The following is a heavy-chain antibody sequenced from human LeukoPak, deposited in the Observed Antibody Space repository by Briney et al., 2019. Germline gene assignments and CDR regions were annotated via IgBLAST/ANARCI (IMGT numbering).Heavy chain of an antibody. CDR1: GYTFTGYY. CDR3: ARGDYDILTGPTTTGYYYMDV. D-gene: IGHD3-9*01. CDR2: INPNSGGT. J-gene: IGHJ6*03. V-gene: IGHV1-2*06. Sequence: GASVKVSCKASGYTFTGYYMHWVRQAPGQGVEWMGRINPNSGGTNYAQKFQGRVTMTRDTSISTAYMELSRLRSDDTAVYYCARGDYDILTGPTTTGYYYMDVWGKGTTVTVSS.